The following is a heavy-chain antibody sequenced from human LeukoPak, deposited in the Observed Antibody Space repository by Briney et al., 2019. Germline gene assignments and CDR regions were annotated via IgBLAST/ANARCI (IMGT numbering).Heavy chain of an antibody. CDR1: GLTFNNYA. Sequence: GGSLRLSCAVSGLTFNNYAMSWVRQAPGKGLEWVSAISKSGDHTYYAASAKGRFTIYRDNSRNTQYLQMNSLRAEDTAVYYCATSWGPDTSAFRWGRDGMDVWGQGTTVIVS. CDR3: ATSWGPDTSAFRWGRDGMDV. J-gene: IGHJ6*02. D-gene: IGHD3-16*01. CDR2: ISKSGDHT. V-gene: IGHV3-23*01.